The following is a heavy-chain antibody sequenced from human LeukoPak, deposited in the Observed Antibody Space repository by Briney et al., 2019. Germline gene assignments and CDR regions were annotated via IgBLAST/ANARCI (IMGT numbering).Heavy chain of an antibody. CDR1: GGSISSSNW. CDR2: IYHSAST. D-gene: IGHD1-26*01. V-gene: IGHV4-4*02. J-gene: IGHJ4*02. Sequence: SETLSLTCSVSGGSISSSNWWSWVRQPPGKGLEWIVEIYHSASTNYNPSLKIRFTIAEDTSKKHLALRLSSVTAGDTVMYYCAKSGGYGLIDYWGQGTLVTVSS. CDR3: AKSGGYGLIDY.